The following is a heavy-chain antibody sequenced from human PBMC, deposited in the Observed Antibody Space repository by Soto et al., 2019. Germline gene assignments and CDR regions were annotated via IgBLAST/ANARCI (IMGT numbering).Heavy chain of an antibody. D-gene: IGHD6-19*01. J-gene: IGHJ6*02. CDR1: GFTFSSYE. Sequence: PGGSLRLSCAVSGFTFSSYEMNWVRQAPGKGLEWVSYISSSGSTIYYADSVKGRFTISSDNAKNTLYLQMNSLRAEDTAVYYCASSSGWYHGDYYYGMDVWGQGTTVTVSS. V-gene: IGHV3-48*03. CDR3: ASSSGWYHGDYYYGMDV. CDR2: ISSSGSTI.